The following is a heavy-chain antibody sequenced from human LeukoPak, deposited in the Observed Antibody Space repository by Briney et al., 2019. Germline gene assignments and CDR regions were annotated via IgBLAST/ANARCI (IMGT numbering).Heavy chain of an antibody. CDR3: AKELAMVTNFFGY. Sequence: RGGSLRLSCAASGFTFSSYGMHWVRQAPGKGLEWVAVISYDGSNKYCADSVKGRFTISGDNSKNTLYLQMNSLRAEDTAVYYCAKELAMVTNFFGYWGQGTLVTVSS. CDR2: ISYDGSNK. V-gene: IGHV3-30*18. D-gene: IGHD5-18*01. J-gene: IGHJ4*02. CDR1: GFTFSSYG.